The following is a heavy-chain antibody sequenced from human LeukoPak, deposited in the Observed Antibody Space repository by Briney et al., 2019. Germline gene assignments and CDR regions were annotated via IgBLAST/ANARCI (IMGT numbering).Heavy chain of an antibody. CDR3: ARVGGGYDGYFDY. V-gene: IGHV4-59*01. CDR2: VFYSGNT. Sequence: SETLSLTCAVSGGSTSTNHWSWIRQPPGKGLEWLGYVFYSGNTNYNPSLKSRVTISVDTSKNHFYLKLSSVTAADTAMYYYARVGGGYDGYFDYWGQGTLVTVSS. J-gene: IGHJ4*02. CDR1: GGSTSTNH. D-gene: IGHD5-12*01.